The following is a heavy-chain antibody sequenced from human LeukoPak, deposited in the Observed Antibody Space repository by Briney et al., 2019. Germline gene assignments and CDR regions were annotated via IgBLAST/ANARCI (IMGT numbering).Heavy chain of an antibody. D-gene: IGHD3-10*01. CDR1: GFTFSSYW. J-gene: IGHJ6*02. Sequence: PGGSLRLSCAASGFTFSSYWMHWVRQAPGEGLVWVSRINSDGSSTSYADSVKGRFTISRDNAKNTLYLQMNSLRAEDTAVYYCAREDYYGSGSYYDYYYYGMDVWGQGTTVTVSS. CDR3: AREDYYGSGSYYDYYYYGMDV. V-gene: IGHV3-74*01. CDR2: INSDGSST.